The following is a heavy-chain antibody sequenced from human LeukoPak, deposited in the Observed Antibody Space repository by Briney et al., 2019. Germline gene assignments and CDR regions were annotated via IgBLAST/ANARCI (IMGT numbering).Heavy chain of an antibody. Sequence: SETLSLTCAVYGGSFSGYYWSWIRQPPGKGLEWIGEINHSGSTNYNPSLKSRVTISVDTSKNQFSLKLSSVTAADMAVYYCARGGAAAGLYPFDYWGQGTLVTVSS. D-gene: IGHD6-13*01. CDR2: INHSGST. CDR3: ARGGAAAGLYPFDY. CDR1: GGSFSGYY. J-gene: IGHJ4*02. V-gene: IGHV4-34*01.